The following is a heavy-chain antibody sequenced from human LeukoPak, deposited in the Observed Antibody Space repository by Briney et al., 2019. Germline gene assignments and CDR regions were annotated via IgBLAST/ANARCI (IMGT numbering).Heavy chain of an antibody. J-gene: IGHJ6*04. V-gene: IGHV3-7*01. D-gene: IGHD6-19*01. Sequence: GGSLRLSCAASGFTFSSYGMHWVRQAPGKGLEWVANIKKDGSEKYYVDSVKGRFTISRDNAKNSLSLQMNSLRAEDTALYYCARVKEAGLDVWGKGTTVTVSS. CDR1: GFTFSSYG. CDR2: IKKDGSEK. CDR3: ARVKEAGLDV.